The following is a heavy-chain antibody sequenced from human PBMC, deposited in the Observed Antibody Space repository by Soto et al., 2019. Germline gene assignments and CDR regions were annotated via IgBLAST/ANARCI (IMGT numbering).Heavy chain of an antibody. CDR3: ARNNWNYFSYYYYGMDV. CDR1: GYTFTSYG. CDR2: ISAYNGNT. J-gene: IGHJ6*02. V-gene: IGHV1-18*01. Sequence: GASVKVSCKASGYTFTSYGISWVRQALEQGFEWMEWISAYNGNTNYAQKLQGRVTMTTDTSTSTAYMELRSLRSDDTAVYYCARNNWNYFSYYYYGMDVWGQGTTVTVSS. D-gene: IGHD1-7*01.